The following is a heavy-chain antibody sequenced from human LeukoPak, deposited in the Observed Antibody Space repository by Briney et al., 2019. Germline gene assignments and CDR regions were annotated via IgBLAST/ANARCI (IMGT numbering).Heavy chain of an antibody. CDR2: ISSSGSTI. CDR3: ARLAVAGNYYYYYMDV. CDR1: GFTFSDYY. J-gene: IGHJ6*03. Sequence: GGSLRLSCAASGFTFSDYYMSWLRQAPGKGLEWVSYISSSGSTIYYADSVKGRFTISRDNAKNSLYLQMNSLRAEDTAVYYCARLAVAGNYYYYYMDVWGKGTTVTVSS. D-gene: IGHD6-19*01. V-gene: IGHV3-11*01.